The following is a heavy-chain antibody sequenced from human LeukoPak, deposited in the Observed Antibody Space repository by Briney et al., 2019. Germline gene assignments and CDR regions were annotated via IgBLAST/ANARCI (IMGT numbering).Heavy chain of an antibody. CDR2: IYPAVSDT. J-gene: IGHJ6*03. Sequence: GESLKISCKASGYIFTSYWIGWVRQMSGKGLEWMGIIYPAVSDTRYSPSFQGQVTISADKSTNTAYLQWASLKASDTAIYYCARSLGGRFYFMDVWGKGTTVTVSS. CDR3: ARSLGGRFYFMDV. D-gene: IGHD3-16*01. V-gene: IGHV5-51*01. CDR1: GYIFTSYW.